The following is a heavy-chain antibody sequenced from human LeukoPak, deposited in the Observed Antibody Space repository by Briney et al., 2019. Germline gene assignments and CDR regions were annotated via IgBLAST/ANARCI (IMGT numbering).Heavy chain of an antibody. CDR3: AREREDSGNYYDY. D-gene: IGHD1-26*01. CDR1: GYSFTGYY. V-gene: IGHV1-2*02. CDR2: INPNSGGT. Sequence: ASVKVSCKASGYSFTGYYMHWVRQAPAQGLEWMGWINPNSGGTNYAQKFQGRVTMTRDTSISTAYMELSRLRSDDTAVYYCAREREDSGNYYDYWGQGALVTVSS. J-gene: IGHJ4*02.